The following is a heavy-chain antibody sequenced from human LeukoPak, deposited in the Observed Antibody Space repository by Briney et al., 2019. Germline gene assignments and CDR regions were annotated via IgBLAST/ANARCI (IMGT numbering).Heavy chain of an antibody. CDR1: GFTFSNYA. Sequence: GGSLRLSCEAAGFTFSNYAMSWVRQAPGKGLEWVSGISGSGSGTYYGDSVKGRFTISRDNSKNTLYLQMDSLRAEDTAVYYCAKDPDILTGYYYYYGMDVWGQGTTVTVSS. CDR2: ISGSGSGT. CDR3: AKDPDILTGYYYYYGMDV. D-gene: IGHD3-9*01. V-gene: IGHV3-23*01. J-gene: IGHJ6*02.